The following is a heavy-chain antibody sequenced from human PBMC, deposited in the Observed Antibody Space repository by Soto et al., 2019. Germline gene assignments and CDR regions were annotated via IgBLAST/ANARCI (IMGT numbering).Heavy chain of an antibody. CDR1: GYSFTSYW. CDR2: IDPSDSYT. D-gene: IGHD6-6*01. CDR3: ARHGPEGGSSADYYYYGMDV. V-gene: IGHV5-10-1*01. Sequence: GESLKISCKGSGYSFTSYWISWVRQMPGKGLEWMGRIDPSDSYTNYSPSFQGHVTISADKSISTAYLQWSSLKASDTAMYYCARHGPEGGSSADYYYYGMDVWGQGTTVTVSS. J-gene: IGHJ6*02.